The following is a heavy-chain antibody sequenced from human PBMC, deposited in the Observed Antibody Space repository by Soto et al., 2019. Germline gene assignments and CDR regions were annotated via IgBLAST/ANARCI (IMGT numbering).Heavy chain of an antibody. CDR1: GFTFSSYA. D-gene: IGHD5-18*01. J-gene: IGHJ4*02. V-gene: IGHV3-23*01. Sequence: GGSLRLSCAASGFTFSSYAMSWVRQAPGKGLECVSAIGGGGASTYYADSVKGRFTISRDNSKNTLYLQMNSLRAEDTAVYYCAKDPPMVMMAVAKPFDYWGQGTLVTVSS. CDR3: AKDPPMVMMAVAKPFDY. CDR2: IGGGGAST.